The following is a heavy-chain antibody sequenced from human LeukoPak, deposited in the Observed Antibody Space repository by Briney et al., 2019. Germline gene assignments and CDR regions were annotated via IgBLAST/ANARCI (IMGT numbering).Heavy chain of an antibody. CDR3: AKSGGSGLIDY. J-gene: IGHJ4*02. CDR1: GGSFSDYY. D-gene: IGHD1-26*01. CDR2: INHSGST. Sequence: PSETLSLTCAVYGGSFSDYYWSWIRQPPGKGLEWIGEINHSGSTNYNPSLKSRVTISVDTSKNQFFLKLNSVTAADTAVYYCAKSGGSGLIDYWGQGTLVTVSS. V-gene: IGHV4-34*01.